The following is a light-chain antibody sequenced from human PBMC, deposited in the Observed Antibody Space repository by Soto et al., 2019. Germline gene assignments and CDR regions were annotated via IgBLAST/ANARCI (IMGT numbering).Light chain of an antibody. CDR3: QQLNFFPIT. V-gene: IGKV1-9*01. CDR1: QGISSF. Sequence: DIQLTQSPSFLSASAGDIVTITCRASQGISSFLAWYQQKPGRAPKLLIYAASTLQSGVPSRFSGSGSGTEFTLTITSLQPEDFATYYCQQLNFFPITFGQGTRLEIK. J-gene: IGKJ5*01. CDR2: AAS.